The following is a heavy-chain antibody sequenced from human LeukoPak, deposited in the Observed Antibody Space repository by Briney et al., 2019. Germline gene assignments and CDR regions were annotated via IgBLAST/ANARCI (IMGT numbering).Heavy chain of an antibody. J-gene: IGHJ6*03. CDR2: IYPGDSDT. V-gene: IGHV5-51*01. CDR3: ARLTVAGGYYYMDV. D-gene: IGHD6-19*01. CDR1: GYRFTSYW. Sequence: GESLKISCKGSGYRFTSYWIGWVRQLPGKGLEWMGIIYPGDSDTRYSPSFQGQVTMSADKSINTAYLQWSSLMASDSAMYYCARLTVAGGYYYMDVWGKGTTVTVSS.